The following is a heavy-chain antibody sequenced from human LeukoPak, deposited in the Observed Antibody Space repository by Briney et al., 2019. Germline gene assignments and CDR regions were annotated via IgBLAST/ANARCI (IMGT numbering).Heavy chain of an antibody. CDR3: AKESTVTPGNVNWFDT. J-gene: IGHJ5*02. D-gene: IGHD4-17*01. V-gene: IGHV3-23*01. CDR1: GFTFSIYT. CDR2: ISGSGGST. Sequence: GGSLRLSCAASGFTFSIYTMTWVRQAPGKGLEWVSTISGSGGSTYCADSVKGRFTISRDNSKNTLYLQMNSLRAEDTAVYYCAKESTVTPGNVNWFDTWGQGTLVTVSS.